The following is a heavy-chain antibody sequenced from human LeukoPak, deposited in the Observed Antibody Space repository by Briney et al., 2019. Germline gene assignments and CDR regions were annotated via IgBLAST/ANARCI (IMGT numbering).Heavy chain of an antibody. J-gene: IGHJ3*01. CDR3: ASDSISINAFDA. Sequence: SETLSLTCTVSGGSFTTHYWSWIRQPPGKGLEWIGYISYIESTNYNPSLKSRVTISIDTSKNEVSLMLTSVTAADTAVYYCASDSISINAFDAWGQGTMVTVSS. CDR1: GGSFTTHY. V-gene: IGHV4-59*11. D-gene: IGHD3-10*01. CDR2: ISYIEST.